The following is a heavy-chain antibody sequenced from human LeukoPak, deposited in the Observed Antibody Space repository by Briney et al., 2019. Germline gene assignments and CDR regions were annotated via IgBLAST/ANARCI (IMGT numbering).Heavy chain of an antibody. J-gene: IGHJ4*02. CDR2: IHGGGST. Sequence: GGSLRVSCEASGFTVSSNYMGWVRQARGKGLEWVAFIHGGGSTNYADSVKGRFSISRDNSKTTLYLQMNSLRAEDTAVYYCAKEYSSGWYYFDYWGQGTLVTSST. D-gene: IGHD6-19*01. CDR1: GFTVSSNY. V-gene: IGHV3-53*05. CDR3: AKEYSSGWYYFDY.